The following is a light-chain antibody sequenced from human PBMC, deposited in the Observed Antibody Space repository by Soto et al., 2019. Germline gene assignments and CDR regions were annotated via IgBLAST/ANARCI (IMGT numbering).Light chain of an antibody. Sequence: DIVMTQSPLSLPVTPGEPASISCRSSQSLLHSNAYNYLDWYLQKPGQSPQLLIYLGSYRAPGEPDRFSGNGAGTDFTLKISRVEADDFVVYYCMQGLQIPTTFGQGTNVEIK. CDR1: QSLLHSNAYNY. V-gene: IGKV2-28*01. J-gene: IGKJ1*01. CDR3: MQGLQIPTT. CDR2: LGS.